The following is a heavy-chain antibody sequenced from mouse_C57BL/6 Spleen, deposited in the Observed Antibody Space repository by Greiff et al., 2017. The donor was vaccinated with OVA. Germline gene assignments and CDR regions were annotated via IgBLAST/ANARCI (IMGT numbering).Heavy chain of an antibody. D-gene: IGHD4-1*01. V-gene: IGHV1-80*01. CDR1: GYAFSSYW. CDR3: ARVGPDY. Sequence: QVQLKESGAELVKPGASVKISCAASGYAFSSYWMNWVKQRPGKGLEWIGKIYPGDGDTNYNGKFKGNATLTADKSSSTAYMQLSSLTSEDSAVYFCARVGPDYWGQGTTLTVSS. J-gene: IGHJ2*01. CDR2: IYPGDGDT.